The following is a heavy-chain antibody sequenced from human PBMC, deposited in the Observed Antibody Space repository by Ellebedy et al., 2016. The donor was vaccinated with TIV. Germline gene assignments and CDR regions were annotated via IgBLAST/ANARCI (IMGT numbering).Heavy chain of an antibody. J-gene: IGHJ3*02. V-gene: IGHV1-69*13. CDR2: IIPIFGTA. CDR1: GGTFSSYA. D-gene: IGHD1-1*01. CDR3: ASRPPRPRVQLERRRNAFDI. Sequence: SVKVSCXASGGTFSSYAISWVRQAPGQGLEWMGGIIPIFGTANYAQKFQGRVTITADESTSTAYMELSSLRSEDTAVYYCASRPPRPRVQLERRRNAFDIWGQGTMVTVSS.